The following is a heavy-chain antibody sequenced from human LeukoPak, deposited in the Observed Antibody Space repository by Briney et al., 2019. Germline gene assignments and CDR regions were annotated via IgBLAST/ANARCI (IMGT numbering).Heavy chain of an antibody. CDR2: ISSNGGST. D-gene: IGHD4-17*01. Sequence: GGSLRLSCAASGFTFSSYAMHWVRQAPGKGLEYVSAISSNGGSTYYANSVKGRFTISRDDSKNTLYLQMGSLRAEDMAVYYCARDMWYGDYEGGWFDPWGQGTLVTVPS. V-gene: IGHV3-64*01. J-gene: IGHJ5*02. CDR1: GFTFSSYA. CDR3: ARDMWYGDYEGGWFDP.